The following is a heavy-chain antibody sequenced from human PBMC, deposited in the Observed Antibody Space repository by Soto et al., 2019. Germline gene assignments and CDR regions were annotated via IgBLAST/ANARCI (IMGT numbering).Heavy chain of an antibody. D-gene: IGHD6-13*01. Sequence: SETLSLTCAVSGGSISSGGYYWSWIRQPPGKGLEWIGYIYYNGNTYYNPSLKSRVAISVDTSKNQFSLKLSSVIAADTALYYCARRMRGASGNFDYWGQGTLGTVSS. V-gene: IGHV4-61*08. CDR1: GGSISSGGYY. CDR3: ARRMRGASGNFDY. J-gene: IGHJ4*02. CDR2: IYYNGNT.